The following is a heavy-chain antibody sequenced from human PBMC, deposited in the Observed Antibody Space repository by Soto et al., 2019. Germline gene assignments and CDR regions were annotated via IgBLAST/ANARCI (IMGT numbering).Heavy chain of an antibody. CDR1: GFTFSSYS. J-gene: IGHJ4*02. CDR3: AKAGDSGSRPE. D-gene: IGHD1-26*01. CDR2: ISYDRSNK. V-gene: IGHV3-30*18. Sequence: PGGSLRLSCAASGFTFSSYSMNWVRQAPGKGLEWVAVISYDRSNKYYADSVKGRFTISRDNSKNTLYLQMNSLRAEDTAVYYCAKAGDSGSRPEWGQGTLVTVSS.